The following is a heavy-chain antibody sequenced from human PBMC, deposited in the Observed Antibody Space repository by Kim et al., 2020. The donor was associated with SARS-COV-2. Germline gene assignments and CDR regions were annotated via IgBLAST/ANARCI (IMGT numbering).Heavy chain of an antibody. CDR3: ATGFVLDGSLRPNYYYYYGMDV. D-gene: IGHD3-10*01. CDR1: GYTLTELS. V-gene: IGHV1-24*01. J-gene: IGHJ6*02. Sequence: ASVKVSCKVSGYTLTELSMHWVRQAPGKGLEWMGGFDPEDGETIYAQKFQGRVTMTEDTSTDTAYMELSSLRSEETAVYYCATGFVLDGSLRPNYYYYYGMDVWGQGTTVTVSS. CDR2: FDPEDGET.